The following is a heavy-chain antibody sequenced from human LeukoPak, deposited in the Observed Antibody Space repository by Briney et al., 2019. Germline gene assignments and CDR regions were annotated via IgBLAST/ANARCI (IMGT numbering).Heavy chain of an antibody. CDR3: ARDRGGLYGGNSLGYYFDY. CDR1: GGSISSGDYY. V-gene: IGHV4-30-4*08. D-gene: IGHD4-23*01. Sequence: PSQTLSLTCTVSGGSISSGDYYWTWIRQPPGKGLEWIGYTYYSGSTYYNPFLKSRVTISVDTSKNQFSLKLSSVTAADTAVYYCARDRGGLYGGNSLGYYFDYWGQGTLVTVSS. J-gene: IGHJ4*02. CDR2: TYYSGST.